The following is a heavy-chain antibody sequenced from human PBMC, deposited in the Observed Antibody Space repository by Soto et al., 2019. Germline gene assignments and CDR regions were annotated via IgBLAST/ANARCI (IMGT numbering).Heavy chain of an antibody. CDR1: GYSFAGYW. J-gene: IGHJ4*02. CDR3: ARQIYDSDTGPNFQYYFDS. CDR2: IDPSDSQT. D-gene: IGHD3-22*01. Sequence: GESLKISCNGSGYSFAGYWITWVRQKQGKGLEWMGRIDPSDSQTYYSPSFRGHVTISATKSITTVFLQWSSLRASDTAMYYCARQIYDSDTGPNFQYYFDSWGQGTPVTVSS. V-gene: IGHV5-10-1*01.